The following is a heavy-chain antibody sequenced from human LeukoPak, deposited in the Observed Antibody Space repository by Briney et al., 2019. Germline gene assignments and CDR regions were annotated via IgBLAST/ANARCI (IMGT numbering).Heavy chain of an antibody. D-gene: IGHD6-13*01. V-gene: IGHV3-20*04. CDR3: AKAKGYRRNWYDAFDI. Sequence: GGSLRLSCAASGFTFSSYRMNWVRQAPGKGLECVSGINWNGGSTGYADSVKGRFTISRDNAKNSLYQQMSCLRDVDTALYYCAKAKGYRRNWYDAFDIWGQGAMVTVSS. CDR1: GFTFSSYR. J-gene: IGHJ3*02. CDR2: INWNGGST.